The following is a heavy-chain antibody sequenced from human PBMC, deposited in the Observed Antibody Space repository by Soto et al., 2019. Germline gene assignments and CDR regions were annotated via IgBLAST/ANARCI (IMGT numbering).Heavy chain of an antibody. Sequence: PSETLSLTCAVYGGSFSGYYWSWIRQPPGKGLEWIGEINHSGSTNYNPSLKSRVTISVDTSKNQFSLKLSSVTAADTAVYYCARTLGYCTNGVCYNFDYWGQGTLVTVSS. J-gene: IGHJ4*02. CDR1: GGSFSGYY. CDR3: ARTLGYCTNGVCYNFDY. D-gene: IGHD2-8*01. V-gene: IGHV4-34*01. CDR2: INHSGST.